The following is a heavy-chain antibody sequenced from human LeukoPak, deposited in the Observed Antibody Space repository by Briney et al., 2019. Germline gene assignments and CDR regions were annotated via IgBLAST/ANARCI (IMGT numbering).Heavy chain of an antibody. CDR2: IYYGGTT. Sequence: SETLSLTCSVSGGSISSTNYFWGWIRQPPGEGLEWIGSIYYGGTTYYNPSLKSRVTLSVDTSKNQFSLKLTSVTAADTAVYYCARRNYYDSSAYYIFDYWGQGTLVTVSS. CDR3: ARRNYYDSSAYYIFDY. CDR1: GGSISSTNYF. D-gene: IGHD3-22*01. J-gene: IGHJ4*02. V-gene: IGHV4-39*01.